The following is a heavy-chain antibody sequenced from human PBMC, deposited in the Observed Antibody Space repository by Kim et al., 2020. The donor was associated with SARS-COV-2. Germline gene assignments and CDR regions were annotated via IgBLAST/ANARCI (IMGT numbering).Heavy chain of an antibody. CDR2: IDGSRGTGI. CDR3: TKWDWGTGDAGLFY. CDR1: GFSFSVYG. Sequence: GGSLRLSCAASGFSFSVYGMHWVRQAPGKGLEWVSGIDGSRGTGIFYADSVRGRFTISSDNSQNTLYLQMNSLRDEDTAVSYCTKWDWGTGDAGLFYWG. J-gene: IGHJ4*01. V-gene: IGHV3-23*05. D-gene: IGHD7-27*01.